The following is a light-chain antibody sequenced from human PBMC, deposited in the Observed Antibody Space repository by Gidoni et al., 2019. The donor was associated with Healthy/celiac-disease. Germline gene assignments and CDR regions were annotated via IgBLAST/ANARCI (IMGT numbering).Light chain of an antibody. CDR1: QIISSY. CDR3: QQSYSTLYT. Sequence: IQMSQSPSSLSASVGHRVTITCRASQIISSYLNWYQQKPGKAPKLLIYAASSLQSGVPSRISGSGSGTDFTLTISSLQPEDFATYYCQQSYSTLYTFGQGTKLEIK. J-gene: IGKJ2*01. V-gene: IGKV1-39*01. CDR2: AAS.